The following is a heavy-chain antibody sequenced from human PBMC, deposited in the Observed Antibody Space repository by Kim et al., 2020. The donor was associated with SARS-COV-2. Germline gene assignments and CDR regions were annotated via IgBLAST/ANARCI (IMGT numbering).Heavy chain of an antibody. Sequence: GGSLRLSCVASGFTFDIYAMNWVRQAPGKGLEWVSVISGGGVNKFYADSVRGRFTISRDNSKNTLFLQMNSLRDEDTAFYYCAKVVMKDDYKYYYYYGM. CDR3: AKVVMKDDYKYYYYYGM. CDR1: GFTFDIYA. CDR2: ISGGGVNK. D-gene: IGHD3-16*01. V-gene: IGHV3-23*01. J-gene: IGHJ6*01.